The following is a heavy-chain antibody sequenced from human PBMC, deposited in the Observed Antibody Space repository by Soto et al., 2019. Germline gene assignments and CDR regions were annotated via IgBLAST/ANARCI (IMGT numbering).Heavy chain of an antibody. CDR3: ARDGVLRYCGWFQKPLLASYYYGTDV. CDR1: GFTFSSYS. Sequence: PGGSLRLSCAASGFTFSSYSMNFVRQAPGKGLEWVSSISSSSSYIYYADSVRGRFTISRDNAKNSLYLQMNSLRAEDTAVYYCARDGVLRYCGWFQKPLLASYYYGTDVWGQGTKVTVSS. V-gene: IGHV3-21*01. J-gene: IGHJ6*02. D-gene: IGHD3-9*01. CDR2: ISSSSSYI.